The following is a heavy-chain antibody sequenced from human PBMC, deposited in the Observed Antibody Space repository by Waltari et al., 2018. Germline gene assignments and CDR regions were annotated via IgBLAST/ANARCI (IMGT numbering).Heavy chain of an antibody. J-gene: IGHJ5*02. V-gene: IGHV4-34*01. CDR3: ARAAIYDFWSGYYRKFNWFDP. D-gene: IGHD3-3*01. Sequence: QVQLQQWGAGLLKPSETLSLTCAVYGGSFSGYYWSWIRQPPGKGLEWIGEINHSGRTNHNPYLKSRVTISVDTSKNQLSRRLSSVTAADTAVYYGARAAIYDFWSGYYRKFNWFDPWGQGTLVTVSS. CDR2: INHSGRT. CDR1: GGSFSGYY.